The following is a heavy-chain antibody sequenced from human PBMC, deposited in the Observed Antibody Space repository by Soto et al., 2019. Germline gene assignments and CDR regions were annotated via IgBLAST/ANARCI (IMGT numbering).Heavy chain of an antibody. CDR2: ISGGGCTT. D-gene: IGHD3-16*01. Sequence: GSLRLSGVVSVFSVSNFAMSWVRQAPGKGLEWVSAISGGGCTTYYADSVKGRFTISRDNSRNTLYLQLNSLRAEDTAVYYCGKERGYYYYYAMDVWGQGTTVTVSS. CDR3: GKERGYYYYYAMDV. CDR1: VFSVSNFA. J-gene: IGHJ6*02. V-gene: IGHV3-23*01.